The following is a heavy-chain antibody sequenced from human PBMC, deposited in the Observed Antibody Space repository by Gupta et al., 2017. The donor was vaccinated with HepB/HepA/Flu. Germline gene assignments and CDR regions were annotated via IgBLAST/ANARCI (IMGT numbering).Heavy chain of an antibody. CDR3: VRVDIS. Sequence: EGRLEEPGGGLVQPGGSLRLSCSASGFRFSNDWVNWVRQVSGKGLEWVANINPDGSVRRYVDSVKGRFIISRDNAKNSLYLQMSSLRAEDTAVYYCVRVDISWGQGTLVTVSP. CDR2: INPDGSVR. D-gene: IGHD2-2*03. CDR1: GFRFSNDW. J-gene: IGHJ5*02. V-gene: IGHV3-7*01.